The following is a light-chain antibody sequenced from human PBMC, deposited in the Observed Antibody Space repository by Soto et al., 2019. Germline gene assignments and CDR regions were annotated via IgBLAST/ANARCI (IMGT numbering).Light chain of an antibody. CDR3: QVWDGSTVV. CDR1: NIGRKN. CDR2: RDI. J-gene: IGLJ3*02. V-gene: IGLV3-9*01. Sequence: SYELTQPLSVSVALGQTARITCGGNNIGRKNLHWYQQKPGQAPVLVIYRDINRPSGIPERFSGSNSGNTATLTISRAQAGDEADYYCQVWDGSTVVFGGGTKLTVL.